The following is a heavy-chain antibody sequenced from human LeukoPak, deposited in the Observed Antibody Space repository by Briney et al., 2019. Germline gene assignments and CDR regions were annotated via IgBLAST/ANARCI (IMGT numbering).Heavy chain of an antibody. D-gene: IGHD3-9*01. Sequence: SETLSLTCTVSGDSISDYYWSWIRQPPGKGLEWVAYLYYSGSTVYNPSLKSRVTISIDTSKKQISLKLSSLTAADSAVYYCVRRVRYFGQNDYWGQGTLVTVSS. CDR3: VRRVRYFGQNDY. CDR1: GDSISDYY. J-gene: IGHJ4*02. CDR2: LYYSGST. V-gene: IGHV4-59*08.